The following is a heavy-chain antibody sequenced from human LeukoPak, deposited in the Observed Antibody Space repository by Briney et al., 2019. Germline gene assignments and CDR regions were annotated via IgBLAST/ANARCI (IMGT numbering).Heavy chain of an antibody. D-gene: IGHD6-13*01. V-gene: IGHV3-23*01. CDR2: ISGNGGYT. CDR3: AKAPYYSSSWYFFDY. Sequence: GGSLRLSCAASGFTFRSYAMSWVRQAPGKGLEWVSGISGNGGYTYYADSVKGRFTTSRDNSKNTLYLQMNSLRAEDTAVYYCAKAPYYSSSWYFFDYWGQGTLVTVSS. J-gene: IGHJ4*02. CDR1: GFTFRSYA.